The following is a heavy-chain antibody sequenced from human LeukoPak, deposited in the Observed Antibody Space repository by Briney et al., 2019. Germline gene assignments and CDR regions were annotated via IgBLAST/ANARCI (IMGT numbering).Heavy chain of an antibody. V-gene: IGHV3-53*01. CDR2: IYSGGSA. D-gene: IGHD1-26*01. Sequence: GGSLRLSCAASGFTVSSNYMSWVRQAPGKGLEWVSVIYSGGSAYYADSVKGRFTISRDNSKNTLYLQMNSLRAEDTAVYYCARGVGATYYFDYWGQGTLVTVSS. CDR1: GFTVSSNY. CDR3: ARGVGATYYFDY. J-gene: IGHJ4*02.